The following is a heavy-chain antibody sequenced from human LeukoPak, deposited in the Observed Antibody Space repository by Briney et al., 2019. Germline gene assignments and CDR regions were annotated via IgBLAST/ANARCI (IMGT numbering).Heavy chain of an antibody. Sequence: GGSLRLSCAASGFTFSSYAMHWVRQAPGKGLEWVAVISYDGSNKYYADSVKGRFTISRDNSKNTLYLQMNSLRAEGTAVYYCASGRRWLQFFDYWGQGTLVTVSS. CDR3: ASGRRWLQFFDY. V-gene: IGHV3-30*04. CDR2: ISYDGSNK. J-gene: IGHJ4*02. CDR1: GFTFSSYA. D-gene: IGHD5-24*01.